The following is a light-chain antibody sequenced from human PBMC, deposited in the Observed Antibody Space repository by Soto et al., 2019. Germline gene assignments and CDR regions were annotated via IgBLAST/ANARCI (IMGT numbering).Light chain of an antibody. V-gene: IGLV2-11*01. CDR3: CSYAGSPMDV. CDR1: SSDVGGYNY. J-gene: IGLJ1*01. CDR2: DVS. Sequence: QSVLTQPRSVSGSPGQSVTISCTGTSSDVGGYNYVSWYQQHPGKAPKVMIYDVSERPSGVPDRFSGSKSGNTASLTISGLQAEDESDYHCCSYAGSPMDVLGTGTKVTVL.